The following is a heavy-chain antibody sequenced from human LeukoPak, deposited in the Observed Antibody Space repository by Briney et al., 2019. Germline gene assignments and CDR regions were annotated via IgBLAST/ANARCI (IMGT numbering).Heavy chain of an antibody. CDR1: GFTFSSEY. J-gene: IGHJ3*02. Sequence: PGGSLRLSCAASGFTFSSEYMTWVRQAPGKGLEWVSVIYSGGRTYYADSVKGRFTISRDNSKNTMFLQMNSLRAEDTAVYYCARSWGFAFDIWGQGTMVTVSS. CDR2: IYSGGRT. D-gene: IGHD3-16*01. V-gene: IGHV3-53*01. CDR3: ARSWGFAFDI.